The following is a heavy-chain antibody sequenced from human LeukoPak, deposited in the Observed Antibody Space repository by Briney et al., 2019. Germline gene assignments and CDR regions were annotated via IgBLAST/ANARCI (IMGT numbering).Heavy chain of an antibody. CDR2: ISSSSSTI. CDR3: ARGGTVAGLYYFDY. V-gene: IGHV3-48*01. J-gene: IGHJ4*02. D-gene: IGHD6-19*01. CDR1: GFTFSSYS. Sequence: GGSLRLSCAASGFTFSSYSMNWVRQAPGKGLEWVSYISSSSSTIYYADSVKGRFTISRDNAKNSLYLQMNSLGAEDTAVYYCARGGTVAGLYYFDYWGQGTLVTVSS.